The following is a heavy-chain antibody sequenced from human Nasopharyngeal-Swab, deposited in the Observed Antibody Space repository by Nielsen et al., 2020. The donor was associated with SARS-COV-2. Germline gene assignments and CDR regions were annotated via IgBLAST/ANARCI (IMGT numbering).Heavy chain of an antibody. CDR2: INHSGST. J-gene: IGHJ4*02. CDR3: AAFQGGYSYGYIH. D-gene: IGHD5-18*01. V-gene: IGHV4-34*01. Sequence: GSLRLSCAVYGGSFSGYYWSWIRQPPGKGLEWIGEINHSGSTNYNPSLKSRVTISVDTSKNQFSLQLSSVTAADTAVYYCAAFQGGYSYGYIHWGQGTLVTVSS. CDR1: GGSFSGYY.